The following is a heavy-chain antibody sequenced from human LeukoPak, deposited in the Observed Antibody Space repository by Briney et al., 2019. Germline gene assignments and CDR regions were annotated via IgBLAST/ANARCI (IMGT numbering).Heavy chain of an antibody. CDR2: LYSSGST. D-gene: IGHD5-12*01. CDR1: GGSVSSSTYD. V-gene: IGHV4-39*07. Sequence: SQSLSLTRTLSGGSVSSSTYDWAWIRQPPGKGPEWIGSLYSSGSTYYNPSLKSRVTISVDTSKNQFSLKLSSVTAADTAVYYCARSGSGYLRYYFDYWGQGTLVTVSS. CDR3: ARSGSGYLRYYFDY. J-gene: IGHJ4*02.